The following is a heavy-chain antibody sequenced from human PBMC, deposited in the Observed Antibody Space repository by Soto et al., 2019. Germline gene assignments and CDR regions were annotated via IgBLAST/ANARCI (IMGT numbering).Heavy chain of an antibody. V-gene: IGHV4-30-4*01. CDR3: ARICSGGSCYYYYGMGV. J-gene: IGHJ6*02. D-gene: IGHD2-15*01. CDR2: IYYSGST. Sequence: LSLTCTVSAGSISGGDYYWSWIRQPPRKGLEWIGYIYYSGSTYYNPSLKSRVTISVDTSKNQFSLKLSSATAADTAVYYCARICSGGSCYYYYGMGVWGQGTTVTVSS. CDR1: AGSISGGDYY.